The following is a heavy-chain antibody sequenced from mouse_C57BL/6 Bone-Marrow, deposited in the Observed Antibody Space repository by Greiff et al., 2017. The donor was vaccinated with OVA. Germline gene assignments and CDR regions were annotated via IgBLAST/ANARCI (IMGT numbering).Heavy chain of an antibody. CDR1: GFTFSNYW. D-gene: IGHD1-1*01. J-gene: IGHJ4*01. CDR3: PITTVVDYCAMDY. Sequence: DVHLVESGGGLVQPGGSMKLSCVASGFTFSNYWMNWVRQSPEKGLEWVAQIRPKSDNYATHYAVSVKGRLTISRTDSKSSVSLHMNNLRAEYTGIYYCPITTVVDYCAMDYWGQGTSVTVSS. CDR2: IRPKSDNYAT. V-gene: IGHV6-3*01.